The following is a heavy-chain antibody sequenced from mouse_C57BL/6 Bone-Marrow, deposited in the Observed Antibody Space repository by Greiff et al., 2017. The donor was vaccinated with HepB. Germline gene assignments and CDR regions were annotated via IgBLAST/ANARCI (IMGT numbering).Heavy chain of an antibody. V-gene: IGHV5-17*01. CDR3: AQYYYGSSAGFAY. D-gene: IGHD1-1*01. Sequence: EVNVVESGGGLVKPGGSLKLSCAASGFTFSDYGMHWVRQAPEKGLEWVAYISSGSSTIYYADTVKGRFTISRDNAKNTLFLQMTSLRSEDTAMYYCAQYYYGSSAGFAYWGQGTLVTVSA. J-gene: IGHJ3*01. CDR1: GFTFSDYG. CDR2: ISSGSSTI.